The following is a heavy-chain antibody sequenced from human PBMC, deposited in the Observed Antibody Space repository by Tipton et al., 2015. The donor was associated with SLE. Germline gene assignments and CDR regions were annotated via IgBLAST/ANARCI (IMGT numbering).Heavy chain of an antibody. J-gene: IGHJ4*02. V-gene: IGHV4-61*09. D-gene: IGHD6-19*01. CDR1: GGSISSETYY. CDR3: TRDHDSGWYIEH. Sequence: TLSLTCSVSGGSISSETYYWSWIRQPAGKGLEWIGHIHTGGSTTYNPSLKSRVTISMDTSKNQFSLRLSSVTAADTAVYYCTRDHDSGWYIEHWGQGTPVTVSS. CDR2: IHTGGST.